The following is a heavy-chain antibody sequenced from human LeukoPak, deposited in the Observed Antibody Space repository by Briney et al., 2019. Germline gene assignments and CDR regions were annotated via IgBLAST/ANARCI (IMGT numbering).Heavy chain of an antibody. D-gene: IGHD3-16*02. Sequence: ASVKVSCKASGYTFTSYDINWVRQATGQGLEWMGWMNPNSGNTGYAQKFQGRVTITRNTSISTAYMELSSLRSEDTAVYYCARGLGVGLRLGELSVHYFDYWGQGTLVTVSS. V-gene: IGHV1-8*03. CDR3: ARGLGVGLRLGELSVHYFDY. J-gene: IGHJ4*02. CDR1: GYTFTSYD. CDR2: MNPNSGNT.